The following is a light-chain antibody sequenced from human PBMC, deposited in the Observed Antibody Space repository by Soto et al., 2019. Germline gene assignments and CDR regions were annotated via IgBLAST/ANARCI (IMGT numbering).Light chain of an antibody. CDR2: EVS. CDR1: SSDVGGYNY. Sequence: SVLTQPASVSGSPGQSITISCTGTSSDVGGYNYVSWYQQHPGKAPKLMIYEVSNRPSGVPDRFSGSKSGTSASLAITGLQPEDEADYYCQSYDSSLTTFVFGTGTKVTVL. V-gene: IGLV2-14*01. J-gene: IGLJ1*01. CDR3: QSYDSSLTTFV.